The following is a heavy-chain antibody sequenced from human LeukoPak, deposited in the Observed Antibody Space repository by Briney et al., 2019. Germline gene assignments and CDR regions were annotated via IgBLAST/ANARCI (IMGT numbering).Heavy chain of an antibody. CDR3: ARGGISWFDP. CDR2: IYYSGST. J-gene: IGHJ5*02. D-gene: IGHD6-13*01. Sequence: SETLSLTCTVSGGSISSYYWSWIRQTPGKGLEWIGYIYYSGSTNYNPSLKSRVTISVDTSKNQFSLKLSSVTAADTAVYYCARGGISWFDPWGQGTLVTVSS. CDR1: GGSISSYY. V-gene: IGHV4-59*01.